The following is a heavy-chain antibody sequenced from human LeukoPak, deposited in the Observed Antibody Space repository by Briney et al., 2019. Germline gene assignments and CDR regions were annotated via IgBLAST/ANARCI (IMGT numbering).Heavy chain of an antibody. CDR1: GGSISSYY. Sequence: PSETLSLTCTVSGGSISSYYWSWIRRPAGKGLEWIGRIYTSGSTNYNPSLKSRVTMSVDTSKNQFSLKLSSVTAADTAVYYCARECGGACYPPAYYYYMDVWGKGTTVTVSS. J-gene: IGHJ6*03. D-gene: IGHD2-21*02. CDR3: ARECGGACYPPAYYYYMDV. CDR2: IYTSGST. V-gene: IGHV4-4*07.